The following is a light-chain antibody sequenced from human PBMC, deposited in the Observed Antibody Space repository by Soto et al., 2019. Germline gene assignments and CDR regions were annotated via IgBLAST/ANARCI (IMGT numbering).Light chain of an antibody. CDR2: GVS. Sequence: VLTQSPRTLSLSPGERATLSCRASQNVNNNFVAWYQQKPGQAPSLLIYGVSDRATGVPDRFSGSGSGTDFTLTISRLEPEDFAVYYCQQHGASITFG. V-gene: IGKV3-20*01. CDR1: QNVNNNF. J-gene: IGKJ4*01. CDR3: QQHGASIT.